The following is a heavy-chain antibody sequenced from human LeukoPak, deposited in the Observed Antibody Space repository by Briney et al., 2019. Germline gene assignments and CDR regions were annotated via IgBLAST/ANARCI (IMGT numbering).Heavy chain of an antibody. J-gene: IGHJ5*02. CDR3: AKNHSYGAPLGLDP. CDR2: ISWNSGSI. V-gene: IGHV3-9*01. CDR1: GFTFDDYA. D-gene: IGHD5-18*01. Sequence: GGSLRPSCAASGFTFDDYAMHWLRQAPGKGLEWVSGISWNSGSIGYADSVKGRFTISRDNAKNSLYLQMNSLRAEDTALYYCAKNHSYGAPLGLDPWGQGTLVTVSS.